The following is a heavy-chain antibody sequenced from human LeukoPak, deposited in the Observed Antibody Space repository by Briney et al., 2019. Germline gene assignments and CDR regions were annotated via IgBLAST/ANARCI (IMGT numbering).Heavy chain of an antibody. CDR1: GGTFSSYA. Sequence: ASVKVSCKASGGTFSSYAISWVRQAPGQGLEWMGGIIPIFGTANYAQKFQGRVTITADESTSTAYMELSSLRSEDTAVYYCATGTVGDDAFDIWGQGTMVTVSS. V-gene: IGHV1-69*01. J-gene: IGHJ3*02. CDR3: ATGTVGDDAFDI. D-gene: IGHD1-7*01. CDR2: IIPIFGTA.